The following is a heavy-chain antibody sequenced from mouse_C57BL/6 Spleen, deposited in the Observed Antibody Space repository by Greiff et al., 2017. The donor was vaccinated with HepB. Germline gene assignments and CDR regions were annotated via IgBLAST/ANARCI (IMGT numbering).Heavy chain of an antibody. Sequence: DVQLQESGEGLVKPGGSLKLSCAASGFTFSSYAMSWVRQTPEKRLEWVAYISSGGDYIYYADTVKGRFTISRDNARNTLYLQMSSLKSEDTAMYYCTRGYYDYDGAWFAYWGQGTLVTVSA. CDR3: TRGYYDYDGAWFAY. CDR2: ISSGGDYI. CDR1: GFTFSSYA. J-gene: IGHJ3*01. V-gene: IGHV5-9-1*02. D-gene: IGHD2-4*01.